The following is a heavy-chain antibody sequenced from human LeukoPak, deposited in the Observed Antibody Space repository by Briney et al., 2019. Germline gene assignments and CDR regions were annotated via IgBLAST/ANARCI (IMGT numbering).Heavy chain of an antibody. V-gene: IGHV4-34*01. CDR2: INHSGST. CDR1: GGSFSGYY. CDR3: ARWGPKVDSSGYYSLYYYYGMDV. Sequence: SETLSLTCAVYGGSFSGYYWSWIRQPPGKGLEWIGEINHSGSTNYNPSLKSRVTISVDTSKNQFSLKLSSVTAADTAVYYCARWGPKVDSSGYYSLYYYYGMDVWAQGTTVTVSS. J-gene: IGHJ6*02. D-gene: IGHD3-22*01.